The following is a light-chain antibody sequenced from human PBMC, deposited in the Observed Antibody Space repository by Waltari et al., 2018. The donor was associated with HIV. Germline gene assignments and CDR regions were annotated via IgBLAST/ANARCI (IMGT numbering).Light chain of an antibody. CDR2: EDE. Sequence: NFMLTQPHPVSASPAETVTISCTHITGSGVANFLQWYQQRPGRSPTPVIYEDEPGPSGVPGLVAGSFESSSISATLTSTGLRTECKADYYCQSSDSDSLVFGGGYKMTVL. CDR1: TGSGVANF. V-gene: IGLV6-57*01. J-gene: IGLJ2*01. CDR3: QSSDSDSLV.